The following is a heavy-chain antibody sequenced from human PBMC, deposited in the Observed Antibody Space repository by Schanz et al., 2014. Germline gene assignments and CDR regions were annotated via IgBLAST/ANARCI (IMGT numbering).Heavy chain of an antibody. CDR2: IATSSSTR. D-gene: IGHD3-10*01. J-gene: IGHJ1*01. Sequence: EADLVESGGGLIQRGESLRLSCSASGFSFSSYSMNWVRQAPGKGLEWLSYIATSSSTRHYADSVKGRVTISRDNAKNSVSLQMRRLRVEDTAVYYCASGVHVSSLQKGLQFWGRGTLVIVSS. CDR1: GFSFSSYS. CDR3: ASGVHVSSLQKGLQF. V-gene: IGHV3-48*01.